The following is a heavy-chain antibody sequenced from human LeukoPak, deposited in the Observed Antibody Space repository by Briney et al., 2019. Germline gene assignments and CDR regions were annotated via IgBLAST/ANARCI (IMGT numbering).Heavy chain of an antibody. CDR3: ARAPRIAAAPSNNWFDP. CDR2: INPNSGGT. D-gene: IGHD6-13*01. CDR1: GYTFTAYY. J-gene: IGHJ5*02. Sequence: GASVKVSCKASGYTFTAYYIHWVRQAPGQGLEWMGRINPNSGGTSYAQKFQGRVTMTRDTSISTAYMELSRLRSDDTAVYYCARAPRIAAAPSNNWFDPWGQGTLVTVSS. V-gene: IGHV1-2*06.